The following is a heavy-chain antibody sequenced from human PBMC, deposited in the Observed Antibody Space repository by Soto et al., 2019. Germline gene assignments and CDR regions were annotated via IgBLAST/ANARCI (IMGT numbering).Heavy chain of an antibody. CDR3: AARIGANLHAGAFDI. CDR1: GFTFSSYA. J-gene: IGHJ3*02. V-gene: IGHV3-23*01. Sequence: GGSLRLSRAASGFTFSSYAMSWVRQAPGKGLEWVSAISGSGGSTYYADSVKGRFTISRDNSKNTLYLQMNSLRAEDTAVYYCAARIGANLHAGAFDIWGQGTMVTVSS. D-gene: IGHD3-16*01. CDR2: ISGSGGST.